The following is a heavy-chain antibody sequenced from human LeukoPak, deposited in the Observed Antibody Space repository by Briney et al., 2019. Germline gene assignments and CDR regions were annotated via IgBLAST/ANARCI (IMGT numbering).Heavy chain of an antibody. D-gene: IGHD1-1*01. Sequence: PGGSLRLSCSASGFIFSSYAMHWVRQAPGKGLEYVSAISPNGGTTYYADSVKGRFSISRDNSKNVLYLQMSSLRPEDTAVYYCVPKGNEGYWGQGTLVTVSS. CDR2: ISPNGGTT. CDR1: GFIFSSYA. J-gene: IGHJ4*02. V-gene: IGHV3-64D*06. CDR3: VPKGNEGY.